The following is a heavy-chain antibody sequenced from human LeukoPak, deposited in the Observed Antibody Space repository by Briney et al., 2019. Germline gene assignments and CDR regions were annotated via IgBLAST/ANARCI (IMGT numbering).Heavy chain of an antibody. CDR3: ARDPGYSGYVGAFDI. Sequence: ASVKVSCKASGYRFTSYGISWVRQAPGQGLEWMGWISAYNVNTNNAQKLQGRVTMTTDTSTSTAYMELRSLRPDDTAVYYCARDPGYSGYVGAFDIWGQGTMVTVSS. CDR2: ISAYNVNT. J-gene: IGHJ3*02. CDR1: GYRFTSYG. V-gene: IGHV1-18*01. D-gene: IGHD5-12*01.